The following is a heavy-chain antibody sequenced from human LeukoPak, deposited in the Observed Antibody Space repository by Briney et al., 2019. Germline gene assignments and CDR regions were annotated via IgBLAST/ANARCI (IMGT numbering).Heavy chain of an antibody. Sequence: SETLSLTCAVYGGSFSGYYWSWIRQPPGKGLEWIGEINHSGSTNYNPSLKSRVTISVDTSKNQFSLKLSSVTAVDTAVYYCARVGGIVVVPAALGGWFDPWGQGTLVTVSS. D-gene: IGHD2-2*01. CDR2: INHSGST. J-gene: IGHJ5*02. CDR3: ARVGGIVVVPAALGGWFDP. CDR1: GGSFSGYY. V-gene: IGHV4-34*01.